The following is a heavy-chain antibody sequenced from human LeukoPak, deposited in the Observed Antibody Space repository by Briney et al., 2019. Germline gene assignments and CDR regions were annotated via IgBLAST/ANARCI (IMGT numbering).Heavy chain of an antibody. V-gene: IGHV1-18*01. CDR1: GYTFSSYG. J-gene: IGHJ4*02. D-gene: IGHD3-10*02. CDR3: ARGGTMFNDY. Sequence: ASVKVSCKASGYTFSSYGFSWVRQAPGQGLEWMGWISTYYGNTNYAQKFQGRVAMTRDMSTSTVYMELSSLISEDTAVYYCARGGTMFNDYWGQGTLVTVSS. CDR2: ISTYYGNT.